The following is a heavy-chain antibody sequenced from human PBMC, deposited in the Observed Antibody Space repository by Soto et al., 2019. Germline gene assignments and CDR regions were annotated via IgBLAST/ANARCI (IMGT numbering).Heavy chain of an antibody. Sequence: QVQLQESGPGLVKPSETLSLTCTVSGGSISSYYWSWIRQPPGKGLEWIGYFYYSGSTNYNPSLTSRVTISVDTSKNQFSLKLSSVTAADTAVYYCATRAADYDFWSGYYSYYYYMDVWGKRTTVTVSS. CDR3: ATRAADYDFWSGYYSYYYYMDV. D-gene: IGHD3-3*01. CDR2: FYYSGST. J-gene: IGHJ6*03. CDR1: GGSISSYY. V-gene: IGHV4-59*08.